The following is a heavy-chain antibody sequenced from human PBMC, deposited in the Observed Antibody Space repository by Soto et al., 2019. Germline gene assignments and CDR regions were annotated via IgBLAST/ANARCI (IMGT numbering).Heavy chain of an antibody. Sequence: QVQLVQSGAEVKKPGSSVKVSCKASGGTFNTHSITWLRQAPGQGLEWMGGVISDLGSANYAQKFLERVTITADESTGTDSMGLSSLRSEDTALYYCASDRSGGWTGPFHYWGQGTLVTVSS. J-gene: IGHJ4*02. V-gene: IGHV1-69*01. CDR1: GGTFNTHS. D-gene: IGHD2-15*01. CDR3: ASDRSGGWTGPFHY. CDR2: VISDLGSA.